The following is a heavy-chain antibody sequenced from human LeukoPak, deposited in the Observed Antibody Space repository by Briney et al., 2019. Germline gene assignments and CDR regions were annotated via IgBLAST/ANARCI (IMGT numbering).Heavy chain of an antibody. J-gene: IGHJ6*03. V-gene: IGHV4-59*01. CDR3: ARAFRGGYYMDV. CDR1: GGSISSYY. Sequence: SETLSLTCTVSGGSISSYYWSWIRQPPGKGLEWIGYLYSSGSTNYNPSLDSRVTITEDTAKNQLSLRLNSVTAADTAAYYCARAFRGGYYMDVWGKGTTVTVSS. D-gene: IGHD3-16*01. CDR2: LYSSGST.